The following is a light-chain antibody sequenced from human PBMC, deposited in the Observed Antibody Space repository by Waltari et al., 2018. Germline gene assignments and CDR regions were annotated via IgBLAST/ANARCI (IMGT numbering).Light chain of an antibody. V-gene: IGKV3-20*01. CDR2: GAS. J-gene: IGKJ2*01. CDR3: QQYGSSIMYT. Sequence: VLTQSPGTLSLSPGERATFSCRASQSLTKKYLAWYQQKPGPAPRLLIYGASSRAAGVPDRFSGSGSGTDFTLTISRLEPEDFAVYYCQQYGSSIMYTFGQGTKLEIK. CDR1: QSLTKKY.